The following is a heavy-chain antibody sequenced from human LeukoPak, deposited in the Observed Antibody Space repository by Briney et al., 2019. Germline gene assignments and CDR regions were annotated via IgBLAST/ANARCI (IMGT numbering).Heavy chain of an antibody. CDR2: INQDGSEK. CDR3: ARLEVPPGNRGWDYES. Sequence: SGGSLRLSCAASGFTFSNYWMAWVRQTPGEGLGWVANINQDGSEKYYVDSVRGRFTISGDNAEKSLYLQMNSLRGEDTALYYCARLEVPPGNRGWDYESWGQGTLATVSS. CDR1: GFTFSNYW. J-gene: IGHJ5*02. V-gene: IGHV3-7*01. D-gene: IGHD7-27*01.